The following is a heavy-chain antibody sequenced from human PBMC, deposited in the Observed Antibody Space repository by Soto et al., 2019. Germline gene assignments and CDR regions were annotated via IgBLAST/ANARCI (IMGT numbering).Heavy chain of an antibody. J-gene: IGHJ5*02. CDR1: GGSISSSSYF. V-gene: IGHV4-39*01. CDR3: ARHPSDFWFDP. CDR2: IYYSGST. Sequence: QLQLQESGPGLVKPSETLSLTCSVSGGSISSSSYFWGWIRHPPGKGLEWIGSIYYSGSTYYNPSLKSRVTVSVDTSKNQFSLKLRSVTAADTAVYYCARHPSDFWFDPWGQGTLVTVSS. D-gene: IGHD2-21*02.